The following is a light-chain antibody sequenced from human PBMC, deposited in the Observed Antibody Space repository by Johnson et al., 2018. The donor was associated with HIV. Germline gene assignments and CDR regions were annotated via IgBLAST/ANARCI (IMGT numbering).Light chain of an antibody. Sequence: QSVLTQPPSVSAAPGQKVTISCSGSSCDIGNNYVSWHQKFPGTAPKLLIYDNNKRPSGIPDRFSGSKSGTSATLAITGLHTGDEADYYCGTWDTSLRAGGLFGSGTRGTVL. CDR3: GTWDTSLRAGGL. J-gene: IGLJ1*01. V-gene: IGLV1-51*01. CDR1: SCDIGNNY. CDR2: DNN.